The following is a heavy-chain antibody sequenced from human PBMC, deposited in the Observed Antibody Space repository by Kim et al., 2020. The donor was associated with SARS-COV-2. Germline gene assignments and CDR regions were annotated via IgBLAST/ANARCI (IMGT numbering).Heavy chain of an antibody. V-gene: IGHV4-59*13. CDR2: IYYSWST. J-gene: IGHJ5*02. Sequence: SETLSLTCTVSGGSISSYYWSWIRQPPGKGLEWIGYIYYSWSTNYNPSLKSRVTISVDTSKNQFSLKLSSVTAADTAVYYCARGRSWYWFDPWGQGTLVTVSS. CDR1: GGSISSYY. D-gene: IGHD6-13*01. CDR3: ARGRSWYWFDP.